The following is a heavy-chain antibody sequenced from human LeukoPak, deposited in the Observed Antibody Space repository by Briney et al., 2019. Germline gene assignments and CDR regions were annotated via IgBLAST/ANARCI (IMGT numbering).Heavy chain of an antibody. J-gene: IGHJ3*02. CDR2: ISAYNGNT. Sequence: ALVKVSCKASGYTFTSYGISWVRQAPGQGLEWMGWISAYNGNTNYAQKLQGRVTMTTDTSTSTAYMELRSLRSDDTAVYYCARGQDYGGNFGAFDIWGQGTMVTVSS. D-gene: IGHD4-17*01. V-gene: IGHV1-18*01. CDR3: ARGQDYGGNFGAFDI. CDR1: GYTFTSYG.